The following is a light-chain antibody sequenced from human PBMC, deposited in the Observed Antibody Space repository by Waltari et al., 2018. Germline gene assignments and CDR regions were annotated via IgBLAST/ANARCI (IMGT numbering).Light chain of an antibody. CDR2: AAS. J-gene: IGKJ1*01. CDR1: KTISDY. CDR3: QQSYSTWT. Sequence: DIQMTQSPPSLSASVGDRVTITCRASKTISDYLNWYQQKPGEAPRLLIYAASSLHSGVPARFSGSGSGTDFTLTISSLQPEDIATYYCQQSYSTWTFGQGTKVEIK. V-gene: IGKV1-39*01.